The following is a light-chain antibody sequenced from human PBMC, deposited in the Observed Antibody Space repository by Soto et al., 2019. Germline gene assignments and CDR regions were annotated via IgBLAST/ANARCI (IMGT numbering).Light chain of an antibody. CDR1: QSVRCN. CDR3: QESYNWAYT. J-gene: IGKJ1*01. CDR2: GAS. V-gene: IGKV3-15*01. Sequence: ETVMTKSPATLSVSPGERVTLSCRASQSVRCNLAWYQQKPGQPPRLLVYGASTSATGIPSRFICSVSGTEFTSAISSLQSEDVEVYYCQESYNWAYTFGQGNKVEFK.